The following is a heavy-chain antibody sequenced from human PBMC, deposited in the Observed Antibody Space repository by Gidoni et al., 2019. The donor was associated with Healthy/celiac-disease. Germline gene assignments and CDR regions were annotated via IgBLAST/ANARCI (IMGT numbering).Heavy chain of an antibody. CDR1: GYSVTSYW. CDR2: MDPSDSYT. V-gene: IGHV5-10-1*03. CDR3: ARRSGIRGADDY. J-gene: IGHJ4*02. D-gene: IGHD3-10*01. Sequence: VQLVQSGAEVKKPGESLRISCKGSGYSVTSYWISWVRQMPGKGLEWIGRMDPSDSYTNYSPSFQGHVTISADKSISTAYLQWSSLKASDTAMYYCARRSGIRGADDYWGQGTLVTVSS.